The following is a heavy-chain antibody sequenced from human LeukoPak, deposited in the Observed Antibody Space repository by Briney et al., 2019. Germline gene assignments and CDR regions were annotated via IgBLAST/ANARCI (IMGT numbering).Heavy chain of an antibody. D-gene: IGHD5-12*01. Sequence: SETLSLTCTVSGDSISTYYWSWVRQPPGKGLEWIGYIYYSGSTNYNPSLKSRVTISVDTSKKQFFLNLSSVTAADTAVYYCARGIYSGYDRSFDYWGQGTLVTVSS. J-gene: IGHJ4*02. CDR2: IYYSGST. CDR3: ARGIYSGYDRSFDY. V-gene: IGHV4-59*01. CDR1: GDSISTYY.